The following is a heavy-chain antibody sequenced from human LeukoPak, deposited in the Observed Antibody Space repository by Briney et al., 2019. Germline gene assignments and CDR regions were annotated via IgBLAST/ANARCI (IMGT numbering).Heavy chain of an antibody. CDR3: AKDPSMIVVVRIFDY. Sequence: GGSLRLSCAASGFTFSSYAMSWVRQAPGKGLEWVSAISGSGGSTYYADSVKGRFTISRDNSKNTLYLQMNSLRAEDTAVYYCAKDPSMIVVVRIFDYRGQGTLVTVSS. J-gene: IGHJ4*02. V-gene: IGHV3-23*01. CDR1: GFTFSSYA. CDR2: ISGSGGST. D-gene: IGHD3-22*01.